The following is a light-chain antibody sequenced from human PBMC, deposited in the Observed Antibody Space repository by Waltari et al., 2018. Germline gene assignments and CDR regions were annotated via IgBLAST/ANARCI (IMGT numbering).Light chain of an antibody. CDR2: GGT. CDR1: QNIRTH. J-gene: IGKJ1*01. CDR3: QQSFSSPWT. Sequence: DIQMTQSPSSLSASVGDTAPVTCRASQNIRTHLNWYQQKPATAPKLLIYGGTTLQRGVPSRFSGSASGTDFTLTVSNLQPDDFAIYFCQQSFSSPWTFGQGTRV. V-gene: IGKV1-39*01.